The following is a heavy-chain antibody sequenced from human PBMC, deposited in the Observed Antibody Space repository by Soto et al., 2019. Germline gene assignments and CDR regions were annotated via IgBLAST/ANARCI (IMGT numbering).Heavy chain of an antibody. J-gene: IGHJ4*02. V-gene: IGHV4-34*01. D-gene: IGHD5-12*01. CDR1: GGSFNNYY. Sequence: QVQLQQWGAGLLKPSETLSLTCAVYGGSFNNYYGSWIRQPPGKGLEWSGEINHRGSTNYNPSLKSRVTISVDTSKNQFSLKLSSATAADTAVYYCARGGNTGYVNWGQGTLVTVSS. CDR2: INHRGST. CDR3: ARGGNTGYVN.